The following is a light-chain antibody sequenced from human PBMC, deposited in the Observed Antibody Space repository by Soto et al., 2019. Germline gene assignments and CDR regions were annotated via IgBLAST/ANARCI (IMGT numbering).Light chain of an antibody. Sequence: DIVMTQSPDSLAVSLGERATINCKSSQSVLYSSNNKNYLAWYQQKPGQPPKLLIYWASTRESGVPDRFSGSDSGTDFTLTISSLQAEDVAVYYCQQYYSTPNTFGQGTKVEIK. CDR2: WAS. CDR3: QQYYSTPNT. CDR1: QSVLYSSNNKNY. J-gene: IGKJ1*01. V-gene: IGKV4-1*01.